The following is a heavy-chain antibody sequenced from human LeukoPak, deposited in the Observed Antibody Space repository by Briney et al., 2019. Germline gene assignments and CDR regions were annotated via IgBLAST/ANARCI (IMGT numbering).Heavy chain of an antibody. Sequence: SVKVSCKASGGTFRSYTISWLRQAPGQGLEWMGGILPIFHSPSYAQKFQGRVTITADESTSTAYMELSSLTSDDTAVYYCARGRYDSSGRFYFDYWGQGTLVTASS. V-gene: IGHV1-69*13. D-gene: IGHD3-22*01. CDR2: ILPIFHSP. CDR1: GGTFRSYT. J-gene: IGHJ4*02. CDR3: ARGRYDSSGRFYFDY.